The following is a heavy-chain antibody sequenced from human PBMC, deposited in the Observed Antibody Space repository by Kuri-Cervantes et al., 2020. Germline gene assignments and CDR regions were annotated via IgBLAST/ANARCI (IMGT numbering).Heavy chain of an antibody. Sequence: GGSLRLSCEAPGFTVSSNYMSWVRQAPGKGLVWVSVIYSGGSTYYADSVKGRFTISRDNSKITLYLQMNSLRAEYTAVYYCARVPNYDILTYRGYWGQGTLVTVSS. CDR3: ARVPNYDILTYRGY. V-gene: IGHV3-66*01. D-gene: IGHD3-9*01. J-gene: IGHJ4*02. CDR1: GFTVSSNY. CDR2: IYSGGST.